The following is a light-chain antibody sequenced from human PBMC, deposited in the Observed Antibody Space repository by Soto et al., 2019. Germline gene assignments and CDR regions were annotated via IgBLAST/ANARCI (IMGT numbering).Light chain of an antibody. J-gene: IGKJ5*01. V-gene: IGKV3-15*01. CDR1: QSVSSN. CDR2: GAS. CDR3: QQYNNWS. Sequence: EIVLTQSPGTLSLSPGERATLSCRASQSVSSNYLAWYQQKPGQAPRLLIYGASTRATGIPARFSGSGSGTEFTLTISSLQSEDFAVYYCQQYNNWSFGQGTRLEIK.